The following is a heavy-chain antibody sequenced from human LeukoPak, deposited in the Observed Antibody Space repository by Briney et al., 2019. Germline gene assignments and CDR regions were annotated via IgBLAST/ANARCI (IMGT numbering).Heavy chain of an antibody. CDR3: ARVPRELGAH. D-gene: IGHD3-16*01. CDR2: MNPNSGNT. Sequence: ASVKVSCKASGYTFTSYDINWVRQATGQGLEWMGFMNPNSGNTGYAQKFQGRVTMTRNTSISRAYMELSSLRSEDTALYYCARVPRELGAHWGQGTLVTVSS. CDR1: GYTFTSYD. V-gene: IGHV1-8*01. J-gene: IGHJ4*02.